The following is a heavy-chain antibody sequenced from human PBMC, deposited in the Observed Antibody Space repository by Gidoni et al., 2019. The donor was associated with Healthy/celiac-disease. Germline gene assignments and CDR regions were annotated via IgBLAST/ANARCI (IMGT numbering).Heavy chain of an antibody. CDR2: IYYSGST. J-gene: IGHJ5*02. CDR3: ARQTAVAGYTGWFDP. CDR1: VGSISSYY. V-gene: IGHV4-59*08. Sequence: QVQLQESGPGLVKPSETLSLTCTVSVGSISSYYWRWIRQPPGKGLEWIGYIYYSGSTNYNPSLKSRVTISVDTSKNQFSLKLSSVTAADTAVYYCARQTAVAGYTGWFDPWGQGTLVTVSS. D-gene: IGHD6-19*01.